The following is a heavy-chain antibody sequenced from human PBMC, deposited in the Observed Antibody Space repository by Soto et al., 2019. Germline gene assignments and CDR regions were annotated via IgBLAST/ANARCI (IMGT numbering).Heavy chain of an antibody. CDR3: TTDLWSGSQDYYYGMDV. CDR1: GFTFSNAW. CDR2: IKSKTDGGTT. J-gene: IGHJ6*02. D-gene: IGHD3-3*01. Sequence: GGSLRLSCAASGFTFSNAWMNWVRQAPGKGLEWVGRIKSKTDGGTTDYAAPVKGRFTISRDDSKNTLYLQMNSLKTEDTAVYYCTTDLWSGSQDYYYGMDVWGQGTTVTVSS. V-gene: IGHV3-15*07.